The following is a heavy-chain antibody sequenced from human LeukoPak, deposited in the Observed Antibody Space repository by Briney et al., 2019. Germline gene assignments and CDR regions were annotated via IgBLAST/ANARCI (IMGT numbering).Heavy chain of an antibody. J-gene: IGHJ4*02. CDR3: ARDLGEGSGSYYNPGGGVDY. D-gene: IGHD3-10*01. CDR2: ISPYNGNT. V-gene: IGHV1-18*01. CDR1: GYTFTSYG. Sequence: ASVKVSCKASGYTFTSYGISWVRQAPGQGLEWMGWISPYNGNTNYAQKLQGRVTMTTDTSTSTAYMELRSLRSDDTAVYYCARDLGEGSGSYYNPGGGVDYWGQGTLVTVSS.